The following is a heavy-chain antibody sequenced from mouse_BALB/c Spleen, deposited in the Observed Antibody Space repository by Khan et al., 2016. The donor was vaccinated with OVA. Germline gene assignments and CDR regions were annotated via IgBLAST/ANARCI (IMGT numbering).Heavy chain of an antibody. CDR3: TRSYYGSSGFDY. CDR1: GYTFTDYE. J-gene: IGHJ2*01. Sequence: QVQLQQSGAELVRPGASVTLSCKASGYTFTDYEMHWVKQTPVHGLEWIGAIDPETGGTAYNQKFKGKATLTADKSSSTAYMALRSLTSEDSAVYYCTRSYYGSSGFDYWGQGTTLTVSA. D-gene: IGHD1-1*01. V-gene: IGHV1-15*01. CDR2: IDPETGGT.